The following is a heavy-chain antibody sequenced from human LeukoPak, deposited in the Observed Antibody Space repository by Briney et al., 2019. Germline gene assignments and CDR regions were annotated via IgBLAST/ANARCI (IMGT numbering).Heavy chain of an antibody. CDR1: GGSISINNYY. CDR3: ARTRRGFDY. V-gene: IGHV4-39*07. CDR2: IYYSGST. J-gene: IGHJ4*02. D-gene: IGHD6-6*01. Sequence: SETLSLTCTVSGGSISINNYYWAWIRQPPGKGLEWIANIYYSGSTYYNPSLKSRVTISVDTSKNQFSLKLSSVTAADTAVYYCARTRRGFDYWGQGTLVTVSS.